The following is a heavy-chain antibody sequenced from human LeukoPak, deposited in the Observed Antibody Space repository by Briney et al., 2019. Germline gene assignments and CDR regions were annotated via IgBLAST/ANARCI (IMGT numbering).Heavy chain of an antibody. CDR2: IYHSGST. CDR3: ALSTAIKHYFDY. Sequence: PSETLSLTRAVSGGSISSGGHSWSWIRQPPGKGLEWIGYIYHSGSTYYNPSLKSRVTISVDRSKNQFSLKLSSVTAADTAVYYCALSTAIKHYFDYWGQGTLVTVSS. CDR1: GGSISSGGHS. J-gene: IGHJ4*02. D-gene: IGHD2-21*02. V-gene: IGHV4-30-2*01.